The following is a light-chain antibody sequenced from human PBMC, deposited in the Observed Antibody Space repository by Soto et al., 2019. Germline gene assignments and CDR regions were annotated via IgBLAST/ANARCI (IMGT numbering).Light chain of an antibody. J-gene: IGKJ3*01. CDR3: QQLNSYPPT. V-gene: IGKV1-9*01. CDR1: QGISSY. CDR2: AAS. Sequence: DIQLTQSPSFLSASVGDRVTITCWASQGISSYLAWYQQKPGKAPKLLIYAASTLQSGVPSRFSGSGSGTEFTLTISSLQPEDFATYYCQQLNSYPPTFGPGTKVDIK.